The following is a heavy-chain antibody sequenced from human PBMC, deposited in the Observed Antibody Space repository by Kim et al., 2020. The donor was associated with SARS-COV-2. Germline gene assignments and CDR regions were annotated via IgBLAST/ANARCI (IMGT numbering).Heavy chain of an antibody. Sequence: GGYLRLSCTASGFTFSNYWMTWVRQAPGKGLEWVANIKKEGSEKYYVDSVKGRFTISRDNAKNSLYLQMNSLRAEDTAVYFCARRPYSDNYYFDYWGQGTLVTVSS. D-gene: IGHD1-26*01. J-gene: IGHJ4*02. CDR3: ARRPYSDNYYFDY. CDR2: IKKEGSEK. V-gene: IGHV3-7*01. CDR1: GFTFSNYW.